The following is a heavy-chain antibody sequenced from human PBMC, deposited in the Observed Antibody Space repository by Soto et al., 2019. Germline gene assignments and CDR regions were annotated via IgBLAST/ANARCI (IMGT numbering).Heavy chain of an antibody. Sequence: GGSLNLSCKGSGYSFTSYWISWVRQMPGKGLEWMGRIDPSDSYTNYSPSFQGHVTISADKSISTAYLQWSSLKASDTAMYYCARHLKQLVFDYWGQGTLVTVAS. V-gene: IGHV5-10-1*01. CDR1: GYSFTSYW. CDR2: IDPSDSYT. CDR3: ARHLKQLVFDY. J-gene: IGHJ4*02. D-gene: IGHD6-13*01.